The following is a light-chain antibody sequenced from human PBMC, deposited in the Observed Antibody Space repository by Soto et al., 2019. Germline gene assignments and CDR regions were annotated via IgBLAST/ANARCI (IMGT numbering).Light chain of an antibody. V-gene: IGKV1-12*01. J-gene: IGKJ4*01. CDR1: QDINSW. CDR2: IAS. CDR3: QQSKSFPLT. Sequence: DIQMTQSPSSVSASVGDRVTITCRASQDINSWLNWYQQKPGKAPKVLIYIASRLQPGVPSRFSGRVSGTDFSLTISNLQPEDFATYFCQQSKSFPLTFGGGTKVEIK.